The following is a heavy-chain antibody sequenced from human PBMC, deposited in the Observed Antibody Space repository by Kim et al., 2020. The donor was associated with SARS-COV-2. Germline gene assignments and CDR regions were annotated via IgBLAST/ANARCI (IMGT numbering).Heavy chain of an antibody. Sequence: GGSLRLSCAASGFTFSDYYMSWIRQAPGKGLEWVSYISSSGSTIYYADSMKGRFTISRDNAKNSLYLQMNSLRAEDTAVYYCARIVSRGSTSNYGMDVWGQGTTVTVSS. D-gene: IGHD2-2*01. J-gene: IGHJ6*02. V-gene: IGHV3-11*01. CDR2: ISSSGSTI. CDR3: ARIVSRGSTSNYGMDV. CDR1: GFTFSDYY.